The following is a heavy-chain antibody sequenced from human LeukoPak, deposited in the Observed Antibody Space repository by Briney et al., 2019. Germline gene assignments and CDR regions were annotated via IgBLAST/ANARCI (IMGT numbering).Heavy chain of an antibody. CDR1: GFTFSDYS. CDR2: ISGSGTI. Sequence: GGSLRLSCSASGFTFSDYSMNWVRQAPGKGLEWISYISGSGTIYYADSVKGRFTISRDNAQRLVYLQMNGLRAEDTAVYYCTNFKPPAPDALDVWGQGTLITVSS. J-gene: IGHJ3*01. V-gene: IGHV3-48*01. CDR3: TNFKPPAPDALDV. D-gene: IGHD2/OR15-2a*01.